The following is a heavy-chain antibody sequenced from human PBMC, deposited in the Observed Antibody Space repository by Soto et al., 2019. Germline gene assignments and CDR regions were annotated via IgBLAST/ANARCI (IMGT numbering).Heavy chain of an antibody. Sequence: GGSLRLSCAASGFTFSSYGMHWVRQAPGKGLEWVAVISYDGSNKYYADSVKGRFTISRDTSKNTLYLQMDSLRAEDTAMYYCAKYSSSWDPITPLDHWGQGTLVIVSS. J-gene: IGHJ4*02. CDR1: GFTFSSYG. V-gene: IGHV3-30*18. CDR2: ISYDGSNK. CDR3: AKYSSSWDPITPLDH. D-gene: IGHD6-13*01.